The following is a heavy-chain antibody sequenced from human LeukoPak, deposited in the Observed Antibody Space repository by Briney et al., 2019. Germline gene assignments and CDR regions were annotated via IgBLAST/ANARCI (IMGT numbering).Heavy chain of an antibody. CDR2: INQDGNEK. CDR3: ARDRALYDSRRGYYYTEDDY. CDR1: GFTFNNYW. J-gene: IGHJ4*02. D-gene: IGHD3-22*01. Sequence: PGGSLRPSCAASGFTFNNYWMSWVRQAPGMGLEWVANINQDGNEKYYVDSVKGRFSIFRDNAKTSLYLQMNSLRADDTAVYYCARDRALYDSRRGYYYTEDDYWGQGTLVTVSS. V-gene: IGHV3-7*01.